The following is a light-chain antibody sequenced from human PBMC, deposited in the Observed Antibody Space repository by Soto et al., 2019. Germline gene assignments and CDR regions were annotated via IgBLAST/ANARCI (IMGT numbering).Light chain of an antibody. V-gene: IGKV1-39*01. CDR3: QQSYSNPPT. J-gene: IGKJ1*01. CDR1: QSISRY. Sequence: DIQMTQSPSSLSASVGDRVTITCRASQSISRYLHWYQQKPGKAPNLLIYAASSLQSGVPSRFSGSGAGTDFTLTISSLQPEDFATYYCQQSYSNPPTFGQGTKVEIK. CDR2: AAS.